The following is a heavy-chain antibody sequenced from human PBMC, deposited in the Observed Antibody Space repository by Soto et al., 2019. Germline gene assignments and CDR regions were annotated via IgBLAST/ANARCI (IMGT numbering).Heavy chain of an antibody. CDR2: INSDGSST. CDR1: GFTFSSYW. V-gene: IGHV3-74*01. D-gene: IGHD3-3*01. Sequence: GGSLRLSCAASGFTFSSYWMNWVRQAPGKGLVWVSRINSDGSSTSYADSVKGRFTISRDNAKNTLYLQMNSLRAEDTAVYYCARGSYDFWSGYSNWFDPWGQGTLVTVSS. J-gene: IGHJ5*02. CDR3: ARGSYDFWSGYSNWFDP.